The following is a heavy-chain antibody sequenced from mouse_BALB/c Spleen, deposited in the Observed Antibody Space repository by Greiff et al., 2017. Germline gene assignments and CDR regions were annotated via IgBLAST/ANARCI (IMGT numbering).Heavy chain of an antibody. Sequence: QVQLKESGPGLVAPSQSLSITCTVSGFSLTSYGVHWVRQPPGKGLEWLGVIWAGGSANYNSALMSRLSISKDNSKSQVFLKMNSLQTDDTAMYYCGRDYDRYDDEAYWGQGTLVTVSA. D-gene: IGHD2-14*01. CDR2: IWAGGSA. V-gene: IGHV2-9*02. J-gene: IGHJ3*01. CDR3: GRDYDRYDDEAY. CDR1: GFSLTSYG.